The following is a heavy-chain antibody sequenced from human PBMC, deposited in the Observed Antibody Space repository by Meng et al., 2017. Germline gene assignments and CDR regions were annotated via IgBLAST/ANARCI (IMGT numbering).Heavy chain of an antibody. CDR2: IDYGGST. CDR3: ARTRGDYYFDY. V-gene: IGHV4-61*01. J-gene: IGHJ4*02. CDR1: GDSVTVGSHY. D-gene: IGHD3-16*01. Sequence: QVPLQESGPGLVTPSETLSLTCTVSGDSVTVGSHYWSWIRQPPGKGLEWIGYIDYGGSTSYNPSLRSRVTISVDTSNNQFSLKLSSVTAADTAVFYCARTRGDYYFDYWGQGTLVTVSS.